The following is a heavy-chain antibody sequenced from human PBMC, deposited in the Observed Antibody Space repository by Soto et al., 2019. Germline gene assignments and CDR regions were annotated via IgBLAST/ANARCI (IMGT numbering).Heavy chain of an antibody. CDR1: GVSISDTHC. J-gene: IGHJ4*02. CDR2: MYFSGRT. CDR3: ATNSDSHRLYFLH. V-gene: IGHV4-39*01. D-gene: IGHD3-22*01. Sequence: QVQLQESGPGPVRPSETLSLICSVSGVSISDTHCWGWIRQPPGKGLEWVGSMYFSGRTYYNPSLQTRVTISVDSSKNHFSLQLSSVTAADTAIYYCATNSDSHRLYFLHWGQGTLATVSS.